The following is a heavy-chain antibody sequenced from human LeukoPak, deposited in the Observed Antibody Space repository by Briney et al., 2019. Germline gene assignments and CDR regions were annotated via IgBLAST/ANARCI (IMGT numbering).Heavy chain of an antibody. CDR2: IIPMSGTV. Sequence: SVKVSCKASGGTFTSYTVSWVRQAPGQGLEWMGRIIPMSGTVKYAQKFQGRVTITTDESTSTVYMELSSLRSEDTAVYYCATTDYWGQGTLVTVSS. CDR3: ATTDY. J-gene: IGHJ4*02. V-gene: IGHV1-69*05. CDR1: GGTFTSYT.